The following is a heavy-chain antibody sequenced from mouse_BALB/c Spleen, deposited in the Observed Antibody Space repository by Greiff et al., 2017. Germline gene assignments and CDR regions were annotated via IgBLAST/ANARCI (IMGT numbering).Heavy chain of an antibody. CDR3: AREEYGSTYYAMDY. CDR1: GFNINDTY. V-gene: IGHV14-3*02. CDR2: IDPANGNT. Sequence: VQLQQSGAELVKPGASVKLSCTASGFNINDTYMHWVKQRPEQGLEWIGRIDPANGNTKYDPKFQGKATITADTSSNTAYLQLSSLTSEDTAVYYCAREEYGSTYYAMDYWGQGTSVTVSS. J-gene: IGHJ4*01. D-gene: IGHD1-1*01.